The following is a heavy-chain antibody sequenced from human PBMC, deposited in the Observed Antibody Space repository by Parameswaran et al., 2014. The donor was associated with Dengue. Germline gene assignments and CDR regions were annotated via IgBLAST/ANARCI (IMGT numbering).Heavy chain of an antibody. D-gene: IGHD6-19*01. Sequence: VRQAPGKGLEWIGYIYYSGSTNYNPSLKSRVTISVDTSKNQFSLKLSSVTAADTAVYYCASSGWNGFDYWGQGTLVTVSS. CDR2: IYYSGST. V-gene: IGHV4-59*01. CDR3: ASSGWNGFDY. J-gene: IGHJ4*02.